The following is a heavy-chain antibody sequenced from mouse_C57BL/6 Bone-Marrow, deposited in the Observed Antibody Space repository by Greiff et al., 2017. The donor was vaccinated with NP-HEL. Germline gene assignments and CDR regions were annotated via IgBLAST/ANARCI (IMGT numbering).Heavy chain of an antibody. V-gene: IGHV5-6*02. Sequence: EVKLVESGGDLVKPGGSLKLSCAASGFTFSSYGMSWVRQTPDKRLEWVATISSGGSYTYYPDSVKGRFTISRDNAKNTLYLQMSSLKSEDTAMYYSARRGTAQAPFAYWGQGTLVTVSA. J-gene: IGHJ3*01. CDR3: ARRGTAQAPFAY. CDR2: ISSGGSYT. CDR1: GFTFSSYG. D-gene: IGHD3-2*02.